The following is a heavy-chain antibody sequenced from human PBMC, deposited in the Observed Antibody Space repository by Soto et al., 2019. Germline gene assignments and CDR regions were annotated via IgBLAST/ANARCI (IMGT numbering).Heavy chain of an antibody. V-gene: IGHV4-4*07. CDR1: GGSISGYY. Sequence: AETLSLTCTVSGGSISGYYWSWIRQPAGKGLEWIGRIYTSGSTNYNPSLKSRVTMSVDTSKNQFSLKLSSVTAADTAVYYCARRLHPRDAYNLVDAFDLWGQGTMVTLSS. CDR3: ARRLHPRDAYNLVDAFDL. D-gene: IGHD1-1*01. CDR2: IYTSGST. J-gene: IGHJ3*01.